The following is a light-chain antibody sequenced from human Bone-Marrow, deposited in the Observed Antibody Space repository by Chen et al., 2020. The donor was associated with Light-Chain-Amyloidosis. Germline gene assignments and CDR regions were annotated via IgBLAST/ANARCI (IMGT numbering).Light chain of an antibody. V-gene: IGLV2-14*01. CDR3: SSYTITNTLV. J-gene: IGLJ1*01. CDR2: EVT. Sequence: QSALTPPASVSGSPGQSITIPCTGTSRDVGGDNHVSWYQKTPDKAPTLMIYEVTNRPSWVPDRFSGSKSDNTASLTIAGLQTEDEAYYFCSSYTITNTLVFGSGTRVTVL. CDR1: SRDVGGDNH.